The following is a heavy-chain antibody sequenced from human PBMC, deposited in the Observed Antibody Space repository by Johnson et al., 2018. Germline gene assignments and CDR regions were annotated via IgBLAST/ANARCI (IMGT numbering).Heavy chain of an antibody. CDR1: GFTFSSYA. J-gene: IGHJ4*02. D-gene: IGHD1-26*01. Sequence: EVQLLESGGGLVQPGESLRLSCAASGFTFSSYAMDWVRQAPGKGPEWVSAIIVAGPTYYAAFVKGRFTISRDNSKNTVYLQMNNVRAEDTALYYCVREPVEGPLDYWGQGILVTVAP. CDR2: IIVAGPT. V-gene: IGHV3-23*01. CDR3: VREPVEGPLDY.